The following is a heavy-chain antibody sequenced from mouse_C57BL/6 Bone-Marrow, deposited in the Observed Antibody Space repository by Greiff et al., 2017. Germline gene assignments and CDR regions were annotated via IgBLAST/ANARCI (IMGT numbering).Heavy chain of an antibody. CDR2: ISSGSSTI. Sequence: EVKLMESGGGLVKPGGSLKLSCAASGFTFSDYGMHWVRQAPEKGLEWVAYISSGSSTIYYADTVKGRFTISRDNAKNTLFLQLTSLRSEDPAMYYCARKGRYDGYFYWYFDVWGTGTTVTVSS. CDR1: GFTFSDYG. V-gene: IGHV5-17*01. CDR3: ARKGRYDGYFYWYFDV. D-gene: IGHD2-3*01. J-gene: IGHJ1*03.